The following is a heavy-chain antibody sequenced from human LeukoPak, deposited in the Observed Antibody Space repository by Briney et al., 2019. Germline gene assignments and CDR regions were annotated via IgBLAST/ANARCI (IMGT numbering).Heavy chain of an antibody. CDR3: AGDGTSYCGGDCYQGY. D-gene: IGHD2-21*02. Sequence: GGSLRLSCAASGFTFSDYAMHWVRQAPSKGLEWVSVISYDGSNRYYADSVKGRFTISRDNSKNTLYLQMNSLRAEDTAVYYCAGDGTSYCGGDCYQGYWGQGTLVTVSS. V-gene: IGHV3-30-3*01. CDR1: GFTFSDYA. J-gene: IGHJ4*02. CDR2: ISYDGSNR.